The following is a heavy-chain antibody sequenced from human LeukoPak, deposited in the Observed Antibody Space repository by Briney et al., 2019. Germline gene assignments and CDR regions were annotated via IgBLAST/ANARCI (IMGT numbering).Heavy chain of an antibody. CDR3: ARHLGMSTLDY. J-gene: IGHJ4*02. D-gene: IGHD5/OR15-5a*01. V-gene: IGHV4-39*01. CDR1: GGSISSSSKY. Sequence: SETLSLTCTVSGGSISSSSKYWGWIRQSPGKGLGWIGNFFYSGSTYCNPSLKSRVTISVDTSKNRFSLNLRSVTAADTAVYYCARHLGMSTLDYWGQGTLVTVSS. CDR2: FFYSGST.